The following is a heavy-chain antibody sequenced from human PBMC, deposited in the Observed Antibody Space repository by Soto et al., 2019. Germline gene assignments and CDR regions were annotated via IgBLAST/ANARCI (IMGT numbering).Heavy chain of an antibody. V-gene: IGHV1-69*01. CDR3: AIVSTYSGELEH. CDR1: GGTLSSYA. D-gene: IGHD1-26*01. CDR2: FVPIVGRA. Sequence: QVQLVQSGAEVKKPGSSVKVSCKASGGTLSSYAVTWVRQATGQGLAWMGGFVPIVGRADYAQNLQGRVTIIADESTNTGYMEMIGLISEDTAVYYCAIVSTYSGELEHWGHGTLITVSS. J-gene: IGHJ4*01.